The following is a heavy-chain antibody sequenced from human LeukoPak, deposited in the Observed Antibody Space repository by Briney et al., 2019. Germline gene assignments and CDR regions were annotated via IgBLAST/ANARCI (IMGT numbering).Heavy chain of an antibody. V-gene: IGHV1-46*01. J-gene: IGHJ6*02. D-gene: IGHD5-18*01. Sequence: ASVKVSCKASGYTFTSYYMHWVRQAPGQGLEWMGIINPSGGSTSYALKFQGRVTMTRDTSTSTVYMELSSLRSEDTAVYYCAKSRNTAMVPAQYYYYYGMDVWGQGTTVTVSS. CDR1: GYTFTSYY. CDR2: INPSGGST. CDR3: AKSRNTAMVPAQYYYYYGMDV.